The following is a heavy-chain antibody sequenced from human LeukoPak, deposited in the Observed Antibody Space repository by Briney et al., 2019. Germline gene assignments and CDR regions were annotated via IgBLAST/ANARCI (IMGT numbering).Heavy chain of an antibody. D-gene: IGHD3-3*01. CDR3: ARGFGDDFWSGYYANWFDP. V-gene: IGHV4-59*12. CDR1: GGSISSYY. Sequence: PSETLSLTCTVSGGSISSYYWSWIRQPPGKGLEWIGYIYYSGSTNHNPSLKSRVTISVDTSKNQFSLKLSSVTAADTAVYYCARGFGDDFWSGYYANWFDPRGQGTLVAVSS. CDR2: IYYSGST. J-gene: IGHJ5*02.